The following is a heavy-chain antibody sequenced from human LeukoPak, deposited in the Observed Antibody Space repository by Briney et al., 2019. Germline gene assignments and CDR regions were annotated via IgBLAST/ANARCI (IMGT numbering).Heavy chain of an antibody. CDR2: IYHSGST. CDR3: ARGSVGTGYYFDY. D-gene: IGHD2-8*02. Sequence: SQTLSLTCAVSGGSISSGGYSWSWIRQPPGKGLEWIGYIYHSGSTYYNPSLKSRVTILVDRSKNQFSLKLSSVTAADTAVYYCARGSVGTGYYFDYWGQGTLVTVSS. V-gene: IGHV4-30-2*01. J-gene: IGHJ4*02. CDR1: GGSISSGGYS.